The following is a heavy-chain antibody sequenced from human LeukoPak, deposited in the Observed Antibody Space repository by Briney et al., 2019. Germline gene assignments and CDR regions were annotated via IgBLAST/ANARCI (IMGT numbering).Heavy chain of an antibody. CDR3: ARDPIAYDFSAGMDV. CDR1: GFTFSSYW. D-gene: IGHD3-3*01. Sequence: GGSLRLSCAASGFTFSSYWMHWVRQAPGKGLVWVSRINSDGSSTSYADSVKGRFTISRDNAKNSLYLQMNSLRAEDTAVYYCARDPIAYDFSAGMDVWGQGTTVTVSS. J-gene: IGHJ6*02. CDR2: INSDGSST. V-gene: IGHV3-74*01.